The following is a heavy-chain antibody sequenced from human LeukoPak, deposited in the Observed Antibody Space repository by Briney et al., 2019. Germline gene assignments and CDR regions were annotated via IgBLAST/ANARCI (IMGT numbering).Heavy chain of an antibody. V-gene: IGHV3-23*01. D-gene: IGHD6-19*01. J-gene: IGHJ4*02. Sequence: GESLRLSCAVSGFTFSSYAMSWVRQAPGKGMGWDSAISGSGGSTYYADSVKGRFTISRDNSKNTLYVQMNSLRAEDTAVYYCAKEHRGSGWYQWGYFDYWGQGTLVTVSS. CDR1: GFTFSSYA. CDR2: ISGSGGST. CDR3: AKEHRGSGWYQWGYFDY.